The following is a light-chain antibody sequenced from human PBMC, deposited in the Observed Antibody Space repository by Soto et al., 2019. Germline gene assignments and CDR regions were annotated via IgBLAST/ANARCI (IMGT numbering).Light chain of an antibody. CDR3: MQSLQVPLT. Sequence: DVVMTQSPLSLPVTLGQPASISFGSSQSLRYSDGKTYLFWYLQKPGQPPHLLIYEASNRFSGVPDRFSGSGSGTDFTLKISRVEPEDVGVYYCMQSLQVPLTFGGGTKVDIK. CDR1: QSLRYSDGKTY. V-gene: IGKV2D-29*01. J-gene: IGKJ4*01. CDR2: EAS.